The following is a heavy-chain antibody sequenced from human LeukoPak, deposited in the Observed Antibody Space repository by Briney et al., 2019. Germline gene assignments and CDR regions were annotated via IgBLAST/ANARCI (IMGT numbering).Heavy chain of an antibody. CDR1: GGSISSYY. CDR3: ARLTGCGGDCYAGHWFDP. D-gene: IGHD2-21*02. V-gene: IGHV4-4*09. Sequence: PSETLSLTCTVSGGSISSYYWSWIRQPPGKGLEWIGYIYTSGSINYNPSLKSRVTISVDTSKNQFSLKLSPVTAADTAVYYCARLTGCGGDCYAGHWFDPWAREPWSPSPQ. J-gene: IGHJ5*02. CDR2: IYTSGSI.